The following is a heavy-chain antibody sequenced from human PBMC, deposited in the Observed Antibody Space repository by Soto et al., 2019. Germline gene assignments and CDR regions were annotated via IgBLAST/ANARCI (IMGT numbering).Heavy chain of an antibody. Sequence: QVQLVQSGAEVKKPGSSVKVSCKTSGGTFRTSAISWVRQAPGQGLEWMGGIMPVFPTPDYAQKFQGRVTITAHESTRTAYMALSSLRSQDTAVYYCARDKDRQQLGGNYYYIMAVWGQGTTVTVSS. J-gene: IGHJ6*01. CDR2: IMPVFPTP. D-gene: IGHD3-3*02. V-gene: IGHV1-69*12. CDR3: ARDKDRQQLGGNYYYIMAV. CDR1: GGTFRTSA.